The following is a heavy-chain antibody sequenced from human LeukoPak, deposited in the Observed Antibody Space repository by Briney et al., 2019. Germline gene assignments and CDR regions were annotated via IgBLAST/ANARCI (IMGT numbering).Heavy chain of an antibody. D-gene: IGHD2-2*02. CDR2: INHSGST. V-gene: IGHV4-34*01. CDR3: ARGDNVVPAAISGHRAPNIFDY. J-gene: IGHJ4*02. Sequence: GSLRLSCAASGFTFSSYWMSWVRQPPGKGLEWIGEINHSGSTNYNPSLKSRVTISVDTSKNQFSLKLSSVTAADTAVYYCARGDNVVPAAISGHRAPNIFDYWGQGTLVTVSS. CDR1: GFTFSSYW.